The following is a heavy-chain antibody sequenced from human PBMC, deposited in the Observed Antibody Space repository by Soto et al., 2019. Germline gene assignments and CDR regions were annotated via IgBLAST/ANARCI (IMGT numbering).Heavy chain of an antibody. V-gene: IGHV1-69*13. CDR1: GGTFSSYA. D-gene: IGHD3-9*01. Sequence: GPSVKVSCKASGGTFSSYAISWVRQAPGQGLEWMGGIIPIFGTANYAQKFQGRVTITADESTSTAYMELSSLRSEDTAVYYCARFAYYDILTGYIRGNWFAPWGQGTLVTVSS. CDR3: ARFAYYDILTGYIRGNWFAP. CDR2: IIPIFGTA. J-gene: IGHJ5*02.